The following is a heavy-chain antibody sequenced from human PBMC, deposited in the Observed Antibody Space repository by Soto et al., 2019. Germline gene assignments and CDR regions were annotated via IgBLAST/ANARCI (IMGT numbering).Heavy chain of an antibody. Sequence: SETLSLTCTVSGGSISSYYWSWIRQPPGKGLEWIGYIYYSGSTNYNPSLKSRVTISVDTSKNQFSLKLSSVTAADAAVYYCAREGRRNWFDPWGQGTLVTVSS. V-gene: IGHV4-59*01. CDR3: AREGRRNWFDP. J-gene: IGHJ5*02. CDR2: IYYSGST. CDR1: GGSISSYY.